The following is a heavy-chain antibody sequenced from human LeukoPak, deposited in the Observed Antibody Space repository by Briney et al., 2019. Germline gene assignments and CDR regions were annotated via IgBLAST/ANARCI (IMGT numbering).Heavy chain of an antibody. CDR1: GFTFSSYW. CDR3: ARWGTYYYDSSGYYYFDY. V-gene: IGHV3-7*03. J-gene: IGHJ4*02. CDR2: VKQDGSEK. D-gene: IGHD3-22*01. Sequence: GGSLRLSCVASGFTFSSYWMSWVRQAPGKGLECVADVKQDGSEKYYVDSVKGRFTISRDNAKNSLYLQMNSLRAEDTALYYCARWGTYYYDSSGYYYFDYWGQGTLVTVSS.